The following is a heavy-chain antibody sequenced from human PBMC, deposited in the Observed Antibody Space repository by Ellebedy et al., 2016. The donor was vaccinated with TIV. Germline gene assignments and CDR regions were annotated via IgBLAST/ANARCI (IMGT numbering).Heavy chain of an antibody. CDR2: LSYDGNIE. V-gene: IGHV3-30*18. Sequence: GESLKISCAASGFTFSSYSMHWVRQAPGKGLEWVASLSYDGNIEYYGESVKGRFTISRDTSKKTLYLHMNGLRAEDTAVYYCAKPFVGHCISTICYVFDDWGQGTLVTVSS. CDR1: GFTFSSYS. D-gene: IGHD2-2*01. CDR3: AKPFVGHCISTICYVFDD. J-gene: IGHJ4*02.